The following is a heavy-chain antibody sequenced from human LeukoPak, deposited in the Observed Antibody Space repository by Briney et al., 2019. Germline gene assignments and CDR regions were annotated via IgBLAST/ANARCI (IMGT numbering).Heavy chain of an antibody. J-gene: IGHJ1*01. CDR1: GASISSSY. CDR2: MSSGGST. Sequence: SETLSLTCTVSGASISSSYCTWIRQSAGEGLEWIGRMSSGGSTTYNPSFKGRVTMSLDTSKRQFSLDLSSVTAADTAVYYCARDQTYYVSSGYYYVTYLQHWGQGILVTVSS. CDR3: ARDQTYYVSSGYYYVTYLQH. D-gene: IGHD3-22*01. V-gene: IGHV4-4*07.